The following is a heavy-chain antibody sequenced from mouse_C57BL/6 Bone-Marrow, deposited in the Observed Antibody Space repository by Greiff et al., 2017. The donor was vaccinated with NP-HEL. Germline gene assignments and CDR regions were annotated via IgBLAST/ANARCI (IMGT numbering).Heavy chain of an antibody. J-gene: IGHJ2*01. D-gene: IGHD1-1*01. V-gene: IGHV5-16*01. Sequence: DVQLVESEGGLVQPGSSMKLSCTASGFTFSDYYMAWVRQVPEKGLEWVANINYDGSSTYYLDSLKSRFIISRDNAKNILYLQMSSLKSEDTATYYCARDTYGSHCDYWGQGTTLTVSS. CDR3: ARDTYGSHCDY. CDR1: GFTFSDYY. CDR2: INYDGSST.